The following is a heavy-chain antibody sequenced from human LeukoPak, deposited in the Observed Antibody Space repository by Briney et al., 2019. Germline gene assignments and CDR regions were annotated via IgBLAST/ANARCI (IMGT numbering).Heavy chain of an antibody. CDR3: ARDMGSALEPPDWFDP. D-gene: IGHD1-1*01. J-gene: IGHJ5*02. CDR2: IYHSGST. CDR1: GYSISSGYY. V-gene: IGHV4-38-2*02. Sequence: SETLSLTCTVSGYSISSGYYWGWIRQPPGKGLEWIGSIYHSGSTYYNPSLKSRVTISVDTSKNQFSLKLSSVTAADTAVYYCARDMGSALEPPDWFDPWGQGTLVTVSS.